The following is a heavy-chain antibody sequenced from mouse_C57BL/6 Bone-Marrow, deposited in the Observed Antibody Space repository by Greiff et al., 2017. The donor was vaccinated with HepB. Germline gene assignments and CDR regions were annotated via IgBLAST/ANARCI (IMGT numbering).Heavy chain of an antibody. J-gene: IGHJ2*01. CDR2: FYPGSGSI. CDR1: GYTFTEYT. CDR3: ARHEIYYGNYSYYFDY. Sequence: QVQLKQSGAELVKPGASVKLSCKASGYTFTEYTIHWVKQRSGQGLEWIGWFYPGSGSIKYNEKFKDKATLTADKSSSTVYMELSRLTSEDSAVYFCARHEIYYGNYSYYFDYWGQGTTLTVSS. V-gene: IGHV1-62-2*01. D-gene: IGHD2-1*01.